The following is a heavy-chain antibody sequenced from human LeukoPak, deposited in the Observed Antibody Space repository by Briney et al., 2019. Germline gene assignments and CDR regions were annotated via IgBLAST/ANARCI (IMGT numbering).Heavy chain of an antibody. D-gene: IGHD2-2*02. J-gene: IGHJ6*03. CDR3: ARLVVPAAIQPGAYYYYYMDV. CDR2: INHSGST. V-gene: IGHV4-34*01. CDR1: GGSFSGYY. Sequence: KSSETLSLTCAVYGGSFSGYYWSWIRQPPGKGLEWIGEINHSGSTNYNPSLKSRVTISVDTSKNQFSLKLSSVTAADTAVYYCARLVVPAAIQPGAYYYYYMDVWGKGTTVTVSS.